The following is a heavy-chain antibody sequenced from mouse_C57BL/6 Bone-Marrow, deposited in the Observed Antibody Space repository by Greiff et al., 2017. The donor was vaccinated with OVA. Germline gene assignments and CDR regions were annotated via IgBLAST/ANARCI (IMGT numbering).Heavy chain of an antibody. Sequence: VQLQQSGAELVKPGASVKLSCTASGFNIKDYYMHWVKQRTEQGLEWIGRIDPEDGETKYAPKFRGKATITADTSSNTAYMQLSSLTSEDTAVYYCARSYYSNPAWFAYWGQGTLVTVSA. D-gene: IGHD2-5*01. V-gene: IGHV14-2*01. CDR2: IDPEDGET. CDR3: ARSYYSNPAWFAY. CDR1: GFNIKDYY. J-gene: IGHJ3*01.